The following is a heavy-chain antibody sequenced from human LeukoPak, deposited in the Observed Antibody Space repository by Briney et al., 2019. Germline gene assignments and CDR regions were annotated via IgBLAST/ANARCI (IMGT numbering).Heavy chain of an antibody. Sequence: GGSLRLSCAASGFPFSTYGMNWVRQAPGKGLEWVSSITSSSYIYYADSLKGRFTISRDNAKNSLYLQMNSLRAEDTAVYYCAKGPDQYYYYMDVWGKGTTVTISS. J-gene: IGHJ6*03. CDR2: ITSSSYI. CDR3: AKGPDQYYYYMDV. V-gene: IGHV3-21*01. CDR1: GFPFSTYG.